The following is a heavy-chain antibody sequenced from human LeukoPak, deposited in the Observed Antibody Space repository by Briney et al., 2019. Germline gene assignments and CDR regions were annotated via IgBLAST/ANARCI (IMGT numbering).Heavy chain of an antibody. J-gene: IGHJ6*03. CDR1: GFTFDDSV. CDR2: IKSKSDGGTA. D-gene: IGHD3-10*01. CDR3: TTDQWFGEENYYYYMDV. Sequence: PGGSLRLSCAASGFTFDDSVMSWVRQAPGKGLEWVGRIKSKSDGGTADYAAPVKGRFTISRDDSQNTLYLQMNSLKTEDTAVYYCTTDQWFGEENYYYYMDVWGKGTTVTISS. V-gene: IGHV3-15*01.